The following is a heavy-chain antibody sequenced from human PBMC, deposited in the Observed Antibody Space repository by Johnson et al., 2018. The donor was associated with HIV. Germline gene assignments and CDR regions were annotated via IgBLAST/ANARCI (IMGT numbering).Heavy chain of an antibody. CDR1: GFTVSSNY. D-gene: IGHD3-3*01. CDR3: ARDLGEMEWEGGASDYYDFGRDVACQDPRGVVGSFDI. J-gene: IGHJ3*02. Sequence: VQLVESGGGLVQPGGSLRLSCAASGFTVSSNYMSWVRQAPGKGLEWVSVIYSGGSTYYADSVRGRFTISRANSKGTLYLQLDGLRPEHTALYYCARDLGEMEWEGGASDYYDFGRDVACQDPRGVVGSFDIWGQGTMVTVSS. CDR2: IYSGGST. V-gene: IGHV3-53*04.